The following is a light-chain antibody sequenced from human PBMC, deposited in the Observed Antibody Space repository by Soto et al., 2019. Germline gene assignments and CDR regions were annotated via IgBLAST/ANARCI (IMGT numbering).Light chain of an antibody. V-gene: IGKV3-20*01. J-gene: IGKJ1*01. CDR3: QQYDTSPRT. CDR2: GAS. CDR1: QSVSSSY. Sequence: EIVLSQSPDTLSLSTGERATLSCRASQSVSSSYLAWYQQRPGQAPRLLIYGASSRATGIPDRFSGSGSGTDFSLTISRLEPEDFAVYYCQQYDTSPRTFGQGTKVDI.